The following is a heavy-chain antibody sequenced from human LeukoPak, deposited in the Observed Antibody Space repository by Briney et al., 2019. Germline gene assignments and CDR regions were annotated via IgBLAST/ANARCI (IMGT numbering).Heavy chain of an antibody. CDR3: ARESSAVAHTMMRDWLDP. D-gene: IGHD3-22*01. Sequence: PSETLSLTCDVSGYSINFGHPWGWIRQPPGKGLEWIASINHSGRTYYTPSLKIRVTISVDTLKNQFSLKVTSVTAEDTAMYFCARESSAVAHTMMRDWLDPWGQGTLVTVSS. V-gene: IGHV4-38-2*02. J-gene: IGHJ5*02. CDR1: GYSINFGHP. CDR2: INHSGRT.